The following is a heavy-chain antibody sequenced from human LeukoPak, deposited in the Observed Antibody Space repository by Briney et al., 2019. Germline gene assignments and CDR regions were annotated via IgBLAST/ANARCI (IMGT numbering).Heavy chain of an antibody. CDR1: GFTVSSNY. Sequence: GGSLRLSCAASGFTVSSNYMSWVRQAPGKGLEWVSVIYSGGSTYYADSVKGRFTISRDNSKNTLYLQMNSLRAEDTAVYYCARDALWFGEFYFDYWGQGTLVTVSP. CDR3: ARDALWFGEFYFDY. D-gene: IGHD3-10*01. CDR2: IYSGGST. J-gene: IGHJ4*02. V-gene: IGHV3-53*01.